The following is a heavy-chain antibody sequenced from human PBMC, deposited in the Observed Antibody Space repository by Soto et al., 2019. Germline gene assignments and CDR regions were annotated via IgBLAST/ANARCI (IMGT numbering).Heavy chain of an antibody. J-gene: IGHJ3*01. D-gene: IGHD2-15*01. CDR1: GGSISSGGYF. Sequence: QVQLQESGPGLVQPSQTLSLTCTVSGGSISSGGYFWSWIRQHPGKGLEWIGSIYYSGSTYCNPXLXSXXTISVGTSQNQFSRKLSALTAADTAVYYCARGVALWGQGTMVTGSS. V-gene: IGHV4-31*01. CDR3: ARGVAL. CDR2: IYYSGST.